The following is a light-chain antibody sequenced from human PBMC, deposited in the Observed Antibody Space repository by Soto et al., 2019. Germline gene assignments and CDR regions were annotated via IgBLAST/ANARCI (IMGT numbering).Light chain of an antibody. V-gene: IGLV2-18*01. CDR3: SLYTSENPYV. CDR1: STDFFXYNR. CDR2: EAS. Sequence: QSALTQPPSVSGSPGQSVTISCTGTSTDFFXYNRVSWYQQPPGTAPKLIIYEASNRHSGVPDRFSGSKSGNTASLTISGLQAADEADYYCSLYTSENPYVFGTGTKVTVL. J-gene: IGLJ1*01.